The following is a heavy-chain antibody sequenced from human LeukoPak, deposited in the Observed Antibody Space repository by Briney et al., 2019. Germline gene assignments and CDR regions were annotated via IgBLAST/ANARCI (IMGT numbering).Heavy chain of an antibody. CDR3: AKVRYDILTGWAYYFDY. CDR2: ISGSGGST. D-gene: IGHD3-9*01. J-gene: IGHJ4*02. Sequence: GGSLRLSCAASEFTFDDYGMSWVRQAPGKGLEWVSAISGSGGSTYYADSVKGRFTISRDNSKNTLYLQMNSLRAEDTAVYYCAKVRYDILTGWAYYFDYWGQGTLVTVSS. CDR1: EFTFDDYG. V-gene: IGHV3-23*01.